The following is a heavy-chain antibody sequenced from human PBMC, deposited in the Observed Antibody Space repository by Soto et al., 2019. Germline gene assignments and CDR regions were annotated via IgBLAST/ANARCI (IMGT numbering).Heavy chain of an antibody. V-gene: IGHV1-18*04. CDR2: ISAYNGNT. CDR1: GYTFTSYG. J-gene: IGHJ6*02. D-gene: IGHD2-2*01. CDR3: ARDRIVVVPAATNYYYYGMDV. Sequence: GASVKVSCKASGYTFTSYGISWVRQAPGQGLESMGWISAYNGNTNYAQKLQGRVTMTTDTSTSTAYMELRSLRSDDTAVYYCARDRIVVVPAATNYYYYGMDVWGQGTTVTVSS.